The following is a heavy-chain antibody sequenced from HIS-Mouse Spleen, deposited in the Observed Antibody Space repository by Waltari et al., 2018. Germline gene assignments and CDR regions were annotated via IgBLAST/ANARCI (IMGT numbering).Heavy chain of an antibody. Sequence: EVQLVESGGGLVQPGGSLRLSCAASGFTFSSYWMHWVRQAPGKGLVGGSGINRDGSRTSYSDSVKGRCTISRDNAKNTLYRQMNSLRAEDTAVYYCARDLGYSSSSEVWFDPWGQGTLVTVSS. CDR2: INRDGSRT. D-gene: IGHD6-6*01. J-gene: IGHJ5*02. CDR1: GFTFSSYW. V-gene: IGHV3-74*01. CDR3: ARDLGYSSSSEVWFDP.